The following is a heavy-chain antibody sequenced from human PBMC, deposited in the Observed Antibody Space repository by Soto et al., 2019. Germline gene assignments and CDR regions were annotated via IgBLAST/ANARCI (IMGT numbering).Heavy chain of an antibody. CDR2: IIPIFGTA. CDR1: GGTFSSYA. J-gene: IGHJ5*02. CDR3: ARGLRGDYDFWSGYYLGGWFDP. Sequence: SVKVSCKASGGTFSSYAISWVRQAPGQGLEWMGGIIPIFGTANYAQKFQGRVTITADESTSTAYMELSSLRSEDTAVYYCARGLRGDYDFWSGYYLGGWFDPWGQGTLVTVSS. D-gene: IGHD3-3*01. V-gene: IGHV1-69*13.